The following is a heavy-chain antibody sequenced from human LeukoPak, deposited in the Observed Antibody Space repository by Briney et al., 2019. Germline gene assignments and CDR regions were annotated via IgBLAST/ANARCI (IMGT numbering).Heavy chain of an antibody. J-gene: IGHJ4*02. CDR3: TRETSSRYFDY. CDR2: MNPNSGRT. Sequence: ASVKVSCKASGYTFTNNDIHWVRQATGQGLEWMGWMNPNSGRTGYAQNFQGRITITRNTSISTAYMELSSLRSEDTAVYYCTRETSSRYFDYWGQGTLVTVSS. V-gene: IGHV1-8*01. CDR1: GYTFTNND.